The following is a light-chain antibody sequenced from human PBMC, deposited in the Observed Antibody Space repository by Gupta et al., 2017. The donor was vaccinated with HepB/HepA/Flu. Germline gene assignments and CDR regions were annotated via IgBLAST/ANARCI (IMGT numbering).Light chain of an antibody. Sequence: DIVMTQSPDSLAVSLGERATINCKSRQSVLYSSNNKNYLAWYQQKPGQPPKLLIYWASTRESGVPDRFSGSGSGTDFTLTISSLQAEDVAVYYCQQYYNTPYTFGQGTKLEIK. CDR2: WAS. CDR3: QQYYNTPYT. J-gene: IGKJ2*01. CDR1: QSVLYSSNNKNY. V-gene: IGKV4-1*01.